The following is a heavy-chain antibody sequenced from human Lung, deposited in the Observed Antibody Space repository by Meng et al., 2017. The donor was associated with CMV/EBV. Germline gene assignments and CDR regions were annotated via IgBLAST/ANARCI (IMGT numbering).Heavy chain of an antibody. V-gene: IGHV1-2*02. J-gene: IGHJ4*02. CDR3: ARPPVSEDIVVVPADNY. D-gene: IGHD2-2*01. CDR2: INPNSGGT. Sequence: ASXXVSXKASGYTFTGYYMHWVRQAPGQGLEWMGWINPNSGGTNYAQKFQGRVTLTRDTSISTAYMELSRLRSDDTAVYYCARPPVSEDIVVVPADNYWGPGKXVNGAS. CDR1: GYTFTGYY.